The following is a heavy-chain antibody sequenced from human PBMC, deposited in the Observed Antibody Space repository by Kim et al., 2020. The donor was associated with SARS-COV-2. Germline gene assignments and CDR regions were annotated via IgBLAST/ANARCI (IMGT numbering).Heavy chain of an antibody. V-gene: IGHV3-33*06. CDR2: IWYDGSNK. CDR3: AKEGPGIDWLLSVPAFDY. J-gene: IGHJ4*02. D-gene: IGHD3-9*01. CDR1: GFTFSSYG. Sequence: GGSLRLSCAASGFTFSSYGMHWVRQAPGKGLEWVAVIWYDGSNKYYADSVKGRFTISRDNSKNTRYLQMNSRRAEDTAVYYCAKEGPGIDWLLSVPAFDYWGQGTLVTVSS.